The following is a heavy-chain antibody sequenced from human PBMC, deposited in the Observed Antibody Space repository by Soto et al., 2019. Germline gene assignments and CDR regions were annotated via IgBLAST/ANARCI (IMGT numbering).Heavy chain of an antibody. CDR1: GGSISSYY. Sequence: SETLSLTCTVSGGSISSYYWSWIRQPPGKGLEWIGYIYYSGSTNYNPSLKSRVTISVDTSKNQFSLKLSSVTAADTAVYYCARHHPMAAGFDYWGQGTLVTVSS. V-gene: IGHV4-59*08. CDR2: IYYSGST. CDR3: ARHHPMAAGFDY. D-gene: IGHD6-13*01. J-gene: IGHJ4*02.